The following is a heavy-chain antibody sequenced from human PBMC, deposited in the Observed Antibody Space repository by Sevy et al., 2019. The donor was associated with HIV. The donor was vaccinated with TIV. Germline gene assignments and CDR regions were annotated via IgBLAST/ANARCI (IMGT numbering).Heavy chain of an antibody. D-gene: IGHD3-16*01. CDR3: ARARRDYVWGSYDV. CDR2: INPNSGGT. J-gene: IGHJ6*02. V-gene: IGHV1-2*02. CDR1: GYTFTGYY. Sequence: ASVKVSCKASGYTFTGYYMHWVRQAPGQGLEWMGWINPNSGGTNYAQTFQGRVTMTRDTSISTAYMELSRLRSDDTAVYYCARARRDYVWGSYDVWGQGTTVTVSS.